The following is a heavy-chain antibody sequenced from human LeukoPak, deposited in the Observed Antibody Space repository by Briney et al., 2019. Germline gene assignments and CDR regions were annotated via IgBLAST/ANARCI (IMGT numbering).Heavy chain of an antibody. CDR3: ARSPLPRYCSGGSCYSAFEDYYGIDV. V-gene: IGHV4-34*01. CDR1: GGSFSGYY. D-gene: IGHD2-15*01. J-gene: IGHJ6*02. CDR2: INHSGST. Sequence: PSETLSLTCAVYGGSFSGYYWSWIRQPPGKGLEWIGEINHSGSTNYNPSLKSRVTISVDTSKNQFSLKLSSVTAADTAVYYCARSPLPRYCSGGSCYSAFEDYYGIDVWGQGTTVTVSS.